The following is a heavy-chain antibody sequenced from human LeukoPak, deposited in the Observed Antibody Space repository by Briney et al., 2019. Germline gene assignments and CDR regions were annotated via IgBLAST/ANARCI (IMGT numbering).Heavy chain of an antibody. CDR2: VYYSGST. Sequence: PWGSLRLSCAASGFPFSCYEMNWIRQPPGKGLEWIGRVYYSGSTYYNPSLKSRVTISVDTSKNQFSLKLSSVTAADTAVYYCARQGKSYSGYSSGWPRYNWFDPWGQGTLVTVSS. D-gene: IGHD6-19*01. J-gene: IGHJ5*02. V-gene: IGHV4-39*01. CDR1: GFPFSCYE. CDR3: ARQGKSYSGYSSGWPRYNWFDP.